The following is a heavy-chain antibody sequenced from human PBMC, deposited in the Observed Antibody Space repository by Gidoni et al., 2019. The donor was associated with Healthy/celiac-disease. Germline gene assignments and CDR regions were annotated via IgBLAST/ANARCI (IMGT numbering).Heavy chain of an antibody. CDR1: GFTVSSNY. D-gene: IGHD6-13*01. J-gene: IGHJ4*02. Sequence: EVQLVEAGGGWVQPGGSLRLSCAASGFTVSSNYMSWVRQAPGKGLEWVSVIYSAGSTYYAASVKVRFTISRDNSKNTLYLQMTSLRAEDTAVYYCARGAAAGLDYWGQGTLVTVSS. CDR3: ARGAAAGLDY. CDR2: IYSAGST. V-gene: IGHV3-66*01.